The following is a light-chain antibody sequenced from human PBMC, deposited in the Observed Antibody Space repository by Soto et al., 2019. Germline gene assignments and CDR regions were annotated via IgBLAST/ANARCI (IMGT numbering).Light chain of an antibody. V-gene: IGKV1-33*01. Sequence: DIQLTQSPSSLSASVGDRVTITCQASQDISKYLNWYQQRQGKAPKLLIHGASSLETGVPSRFSGYGSGTYFTVTISSLQPEDIATYYCQQYDNLLYTFGQGTKLEIK. CDR1: QDISKY. CDR2: GAS. CDR3: QQYDNLLYT. J-gene: IGKJ2*01.